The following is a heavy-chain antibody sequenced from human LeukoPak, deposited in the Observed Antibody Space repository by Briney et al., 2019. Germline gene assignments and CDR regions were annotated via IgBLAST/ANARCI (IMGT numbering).Heavy chain of an antibody. Sequence: GGSLRLSCTASGFTFGDYAMSWFRQAPGKGLEWLGFIRSKTHSGSTEYAASVRGRFTISRDDSKSIAYLQMNSLKIEDTAMYYCTRGYSYGFHWGQGTLVTVSS. V-gene: IGHV3-49*03. CDR1: GFTFGDYA. CDR3: TRGYSYGFH. J-gene: IGHJ4*02. D-gene: IGHD5-18*01. CDR2: IRSKTHSGST.